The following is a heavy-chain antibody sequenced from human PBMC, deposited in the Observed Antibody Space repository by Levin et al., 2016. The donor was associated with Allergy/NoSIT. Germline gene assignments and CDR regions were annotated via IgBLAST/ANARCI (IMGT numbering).Heavy chain of an antibody. V-gene: IGHV4-31*02. J-gene: IGHJ3*01. D-gene: IGHD3-10*01. CDR2: IFKSGNT. CDR3: ARVFSWFGDLPPNGFDV. Sequence: WIRQPPGKGLEWIGYIFKSGNTQYNPSLKSRVIISVDTSKNQFSLRLSSVTAADTAVYYCARVFSWFGDLPPNGFDVWGQGIMVTVSS.